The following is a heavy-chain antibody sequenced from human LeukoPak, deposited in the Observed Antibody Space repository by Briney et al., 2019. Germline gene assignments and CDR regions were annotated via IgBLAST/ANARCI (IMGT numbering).Heavy chain of an antibody. CDR1: GGSISSSSYY. V-gene: IGHV4-39*01. D-gene: IGHD2-15*01. CDR2: IYYSGST. CDR3: ASQPQQVVAGLEGY. J-gene: IGHJ4*02. Sequence: SETLSLTCTVSGGSISSSSYYWGWIRQPPGKGLEWIGNIYYSGSTYYNPSLKSRVIISVDTSKNQFSLKLSSVTAADTAVYYCASQPQQVVAGLEGYWGQGTLVTVPS.